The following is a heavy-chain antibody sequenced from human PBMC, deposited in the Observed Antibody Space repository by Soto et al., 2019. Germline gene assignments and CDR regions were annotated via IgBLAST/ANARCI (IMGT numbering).Heavy chain of an antibody. D-gene: IGHD6-13*01. V-gene: IGHV4-39*01. CDR2: IYYSGST. Sequence: QLQLQESGPGLVKPSETLSLTCTVSGGSISSSSYYWGLIRQPPGKGLEWIGSIYYSGSTYYNPSLKTRDTISLDTSKNQFSLKLSSVTAADTAVYYCASRGSSSWPPQFDPWGQGTLITVSS. CDR3: ASRGSSSWPPQFDP. CDR1: GGSISSSSYY. J-gene: IGHJ5*02.